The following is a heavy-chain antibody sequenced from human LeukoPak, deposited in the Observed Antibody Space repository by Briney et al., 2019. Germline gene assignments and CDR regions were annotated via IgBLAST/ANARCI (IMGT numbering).Heavy chain of an antibody. CDR1: GFTFSSYW. Sequence: GGSLRLSCAASGFTFSSYWMSWVRQAPGKGLEWVANIKQDGSEKYYVDSVKGRFTISRDNAKNSLYLQMNSLRAEDTAVYYCAKDYDSSGYYRNSYFDYWGQGTLVTVSS. D-gene: IGHD3-22*01. CDR3: AKDYDSSGYYRNSYFDY. V-gene: IGHV3-7*01. CDR2: IKQDGSEK. J-gene: IGHJ4*02.